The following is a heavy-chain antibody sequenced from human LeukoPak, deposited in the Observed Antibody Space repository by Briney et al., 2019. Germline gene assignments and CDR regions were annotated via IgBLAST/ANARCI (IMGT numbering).Heavy chain of an antibody. V-gene: IGHV4-59*08. CDR1: GASVRNEY. Sequence: PSETLSLTCTVSGASVRNEYWSWIRQPPGKELEWIGYIHYSGSSNYHPSLGSRVTISLDTSKNQFSLKLKSVTAADTGMYHCARYDRGLFFFDNWGRGTLVTVSS. CDR2: IHYSGSS. J-gene: IGHJ4*02. CDR3: ARYDRGLFFFDN. D-gene: IGHD1-14*01.